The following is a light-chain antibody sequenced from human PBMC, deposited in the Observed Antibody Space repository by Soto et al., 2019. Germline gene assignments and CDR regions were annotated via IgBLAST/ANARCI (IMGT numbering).Light chain of an antibody. CDR3: QHYNSYSEA. CDR1: QTISSW. CDR2: KAS. J-gene: IGKJ1*01. V-gene: IGKV1-5*03. Sequence: DIQMTQSPSTLSGSVGDRVTXXXXASQTISSWLAWYQXKQGKXXKXXIYKASTLKSGVPSRFSGSGSGTEFTITISSLQPDDCETYYCQHYNSYSEAFGQGTKVDIK.